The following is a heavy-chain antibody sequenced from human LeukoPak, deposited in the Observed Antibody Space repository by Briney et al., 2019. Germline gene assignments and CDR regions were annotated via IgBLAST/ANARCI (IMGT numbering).Heavy chain of an antibody. V-gene: IGHV3-23*01. Sequence: PGGSLRLSCAASGFTFISYAMSWVRQAPGKGLEWVSAISGSGGSTYYADSVKGRFTISRDNSKNTLYLQMNSLRAEDTAVYYCAKDMIVGATRWAGGAFDIWGQGTMVTVSS. CDR2: ISGSGGST. CDR3: AKDMIVGATRWAGGAFDI. CDR1: GFTFISYA. J-gene: IGHJ3*02. D-gene: IGHD1-26*01.